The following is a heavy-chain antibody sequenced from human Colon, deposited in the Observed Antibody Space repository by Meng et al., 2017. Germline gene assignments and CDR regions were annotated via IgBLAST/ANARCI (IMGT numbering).Heavy chain of an antibody. D-gene: IGHD5-18*01. CDR2: INHSGST. CDR1: GGSFSGYH. Sequence: SETLSLTCGVYGGSFSGYHWTWIRQPPGKGLEWIGEINHSGSTNYNPSLKSRVTISVDTSKNQLSLNLSSVNAADTAVYYCARVGYIYYFDYWGQGTLVPSPQ. CDR3: ARVGYIYYFDY. V-gene: IGHV4-34*01. J-gene: IGHJ4*02.